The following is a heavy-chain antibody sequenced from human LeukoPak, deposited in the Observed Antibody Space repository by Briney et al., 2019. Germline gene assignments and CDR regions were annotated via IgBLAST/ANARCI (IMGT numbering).Heavy chain of an antibody. CDR1: GFTFSSYA. Sequence: GGSLRLSCAASGFTFSSYAMSWVRQAPGEGLEWVSAISGSGGSTYYADSVKGRFTISRDNSKNTLYLQMNSLRAEDTAVYYCAKGPFIRGAEYFQHWGQGTLVTVSS. CDR2: ISGSGGST. CDR3: AKGPFIRGAEYFQH. V-gene: IGHV3-23*01. D-gene: IGHD3-16*01. J-gene: IGHJ1*01.